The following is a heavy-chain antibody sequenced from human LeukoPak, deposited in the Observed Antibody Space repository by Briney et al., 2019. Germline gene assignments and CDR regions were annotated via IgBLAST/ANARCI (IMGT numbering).Heavy chain of an antibody. CDR2: ISGYNGDR. CDR3: ATGDSSGYHPSYFDQ. D-gene: IGHD3-22*01. J-gene: IGHJ4*02. CDR1: GYSYTHYG. Sequence: ASVKVSCKASGYSYTHYGIAWVLQAPGQGLEWMGWISGYNGDRNFAPKVQGRVTMTTDTSANIAYMELRSLRSEDTAVYYCATGDSSGYHPSYFDQWGQGTLVAVSS. V-gene: IGHV1-18*01.